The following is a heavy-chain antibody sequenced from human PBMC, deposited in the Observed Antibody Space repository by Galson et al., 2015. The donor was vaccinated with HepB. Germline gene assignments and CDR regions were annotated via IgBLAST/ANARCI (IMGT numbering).Heavy chain of an antibody. D-gene: IGHD2-2*02. V-gene: IGHV5-51*01. CDR1: GYSFTSYW. J-gene: IGHJ6*03. Sequence: QSGAEVKKPGESLKISCKGSGYSFTSYWIGWVRQMPGKGLEWMGIIYPGDSDTRYSPSFQGQVTISADKSISTAYLQWSSLKASDTAMYYCARHRPIVVVPAAIRTEHYYYYMDVWGKGTTVTVSS. CDR3: ARHRPIVVVPAAIRTEHYYYYMDV. CDR2: IYPGDSDT.